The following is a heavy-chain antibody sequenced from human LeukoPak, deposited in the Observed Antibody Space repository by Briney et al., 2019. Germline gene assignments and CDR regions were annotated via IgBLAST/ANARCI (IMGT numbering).Heavy chain of an antibody. V-gene: IGHV4-38-2*02. CDR2: LHHRGST. Sequence: SETLSLTCTISGYSISSGYSWGWIRQPPGKGLEWIGSLHHRGSTYYNPSLKSRVTISVDTSKNQFSLNLSSVTAADTAVYYCARQYSVVTRRYFTHWGQGHLVTVSS. D-gene: IGHD3-22*01. CDR3: ARQYSVVTRRYFTH. J-gene: IGHJ4*02. CDR1: GYSISSGYS.